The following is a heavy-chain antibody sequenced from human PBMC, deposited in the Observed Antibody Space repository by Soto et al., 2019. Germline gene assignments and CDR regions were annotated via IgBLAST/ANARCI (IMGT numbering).Heavy chain of an antibody. CDR1: GGSISSYY. J-gene: IGHJ6*02. Sequence: PSETLSLTCTVSGGSISSYYWSWIRQPPGKGLEWIGYIYYSGSTNYNPSLKSRVTISVDTSKNQFSLKLSSVTAADTAVYYCARDRLDYGDYEGYYGMDVWGQGTTVTVSS. CDR2: IYYSGST. CDR3: ARDRLDYGDYEGYYGMDV. V-gene: IGHV4-59*01. D-gene: IGHD4-17*01.